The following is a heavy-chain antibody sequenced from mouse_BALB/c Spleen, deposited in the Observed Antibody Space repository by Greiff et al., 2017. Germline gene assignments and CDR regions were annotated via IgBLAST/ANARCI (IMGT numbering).Heavy chain of an antibody. CDR3: ARDYYGSSYYFDY. CDR1: GFSLTSYG. Sequence: VQLQQSGPGLVAPSQSLSITCTVSGFSLTSYGVHWVRQPPGKGLEWLGVIWAGGSTNYNSALMSRLSISKDNSKSQVFLKMNSLQTDDTAMYYCARDYYGSSYYFDYWGQGTTLTVSS. V-gene: IGHV2-9*02. D-gene: IGHD1-1*01. CDR2: IWAGGST. J-gene: IGHJ2*01.